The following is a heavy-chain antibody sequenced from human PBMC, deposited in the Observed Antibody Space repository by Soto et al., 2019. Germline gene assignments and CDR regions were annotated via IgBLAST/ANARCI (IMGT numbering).Heavy chain of an antibody. Sequence: QITLKESGPTLVKPTQTLTLTCTFSGFSLSTSGVGVGWIRQPPGKALEWLALIYWDDDKRYSPSLKSRLTITKDTSKNQVVLTMTNMDPVDTATYYCAYSSIAVASLLYYFDYWGQGTLVTVSS. V-gene: IGHV2-5*02. CDR2: IYWDDDK. J-gene: IGHJ4*02. D-gene: IGHD6-19*01. CDR1: GFSLSTSGVG. CDR3: AYSSIAVASLLYYFDY.